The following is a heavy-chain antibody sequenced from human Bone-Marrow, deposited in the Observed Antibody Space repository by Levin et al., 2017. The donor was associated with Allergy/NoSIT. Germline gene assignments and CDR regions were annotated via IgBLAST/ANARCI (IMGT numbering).Heavy chain of an antibody. CDR3: AKVYVAEAGSIDC. Sequence: PGGSLRLSCAASGFTFDDYAMHWVRQAPGKGLEWVAGISWNSGSIGYGDSVKGRFTISRDNAKNSLYLQMNSLRADDTALYYCAKVYVAEAGSIDCWGQGTLVIVSS. CDR1: GFTFDDYA. V-gene: IGHV3-9*01. CDR2: ISWNSGSI. D-gene: IGHD6-19*01. J-gene: IGHJ4*02.